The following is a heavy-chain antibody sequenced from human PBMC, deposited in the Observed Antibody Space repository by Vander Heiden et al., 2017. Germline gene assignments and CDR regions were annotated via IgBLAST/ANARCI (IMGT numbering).Heavy chain of an antibody. V-gene: IGHV1-18*01. J-gene: IGHJ4*02. CDR1: GYTSNNSG. CDR3: ATYSSLIPDY. Sequence: QVQLVQSGAEVKKPGDSVKISCQASGYTSNNSGFTWVRQAPGQGLECMGWINTYNGITHYAQNVQGRVTMTADTSTTTAYMELRSLRSDDTAVYYCATYSSLIPDYWGQGTLVTVSA. D-gene: IGHD6-13*01. CDR2: INTYNGIT.